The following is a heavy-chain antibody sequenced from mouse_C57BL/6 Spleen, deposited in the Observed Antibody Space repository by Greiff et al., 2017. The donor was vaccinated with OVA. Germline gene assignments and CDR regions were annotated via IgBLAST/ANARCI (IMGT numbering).Heavy chain of an antibody. CDR3: TRDHGNSYWYFDD. CDR2: ISRGGDYI. CDR1: GFTFSSYA. V-gene: IGHV5-9-1*02. Sequence: EVKLVESGEGLVKPGGSLKLSCAASGFTFSSYALSWVRQTPEQRLEWVAYISRGGDYIYYADTVKGRFTISRDNARNTLYLQMSSLKSEDTAMYYCTRDHGNSYWYFDDWGTGTMVTVSA. D-gene: IGHD2-1*01. J-gene: IGHJ1*03.